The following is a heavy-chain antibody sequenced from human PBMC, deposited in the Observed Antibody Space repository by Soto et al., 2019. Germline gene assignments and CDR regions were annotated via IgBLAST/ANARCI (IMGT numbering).Heavy chain of an antibody. CDR1: GFTFSSYW. CDR3: ARGTGSSVEYYYYYYMDV. Sequence: GGSLRLSCAASGFTFSSYWMHWVRQAPGKGLVWVSRINSDGNSKSYADSVKGRFTISRDNAKNTLYLQMNSLRAEDTAVYYCARGTGSSVEYYYYYYMDVWGKGTTVTVSS. V-gene: IGHV3-74*01. CDR2: INSDGNSK. D-gene: IGHD6-6*01. J-gene: IGHJ6*03.